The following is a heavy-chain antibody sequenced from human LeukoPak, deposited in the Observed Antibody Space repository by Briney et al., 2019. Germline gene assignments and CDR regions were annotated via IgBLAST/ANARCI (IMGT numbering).Heavy chain of an antibody. J-gene: IGHJ2*01. Sequence: PGGSLRLSCAASGFTFSSYDMHWVRQATGKGLEWVSAIGTAGDTYYPGSVKGRFTISRDNSKKTLFLQMNRLRAEDTAMYYCARAPSLFYYDDSGYYNGCFDLWGRGTLVTVSS. CDR2: IGTAGDT. D-gene: IGHD3-22*01. CDR1: GFTFSSYD. V-gene: IGHV3-13*01. CDR3: ARAPSLFYYDDSGYYNGCFDL.